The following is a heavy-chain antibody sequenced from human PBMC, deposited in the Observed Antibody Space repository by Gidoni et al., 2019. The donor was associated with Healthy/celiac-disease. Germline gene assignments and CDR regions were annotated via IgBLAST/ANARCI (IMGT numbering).Heavy chain of an antibody. CDR2: ISGSGGST. J-gene: IGHJ3*02. CDR3: AKDRGSPGQLVPYDAFDI. CDR1: GFTFSSYA. V-gene: IGHV3-23*01. D-gene: IGHD6-6*01. Sequence: EVQLLESGGGLVQPGGSLRLSCAASGFTFSSYAMSWVRQAPGKGLEWVSAISGSGGSTYYADSVKGRFTISRDNSKNTLYLQMNSLRAEDTAVYYCAKDRGSPGQLVPYDAFDIWGQGTMVTVSS.